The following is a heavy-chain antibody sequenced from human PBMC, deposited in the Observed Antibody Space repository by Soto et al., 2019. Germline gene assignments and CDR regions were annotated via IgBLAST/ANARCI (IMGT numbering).Heavy chain of an antibody. CDR3: ARGGLQHALDV. J-gene: IGHJ6*02. V-gene: IGHV3-74*03. CDR2: VNNDGTDT. Sequence: EVQLVESGGGLVQPGGSLRLSCAASGFTFSNYWMYWVRQAPGKGLVWVSRVNNDGTDTTHADSVKGRFTVSRDNAENTLYLQMNSLRAEDTAVYYCARGGLQHALDVWGQGSTVTVSS. D-gene: IGHD6-13*01. CDR1: GFTFSNYW.